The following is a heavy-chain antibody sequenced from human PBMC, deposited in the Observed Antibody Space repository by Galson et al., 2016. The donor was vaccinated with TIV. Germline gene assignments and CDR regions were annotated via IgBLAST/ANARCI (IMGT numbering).Heavy chain of an antibody. V-gene: IGHV4-38-2*02. D-gene: IGHD2-21*02. CDR2: FFHPGAV. CDR3: TRHIGGDFGDY. CDR1: GYSINSHYF. J-gene: IGHJ4*02. Sequence: ETLTLTCTVSGYSINSHYFWAWLRQPPGKGLEWIGSFFHPGAVYYNPSLERRVTMSGDTSKNHFSLRLTSVTAADTAIYYCTRHIGGDFGDYVGQGILVTVSS.